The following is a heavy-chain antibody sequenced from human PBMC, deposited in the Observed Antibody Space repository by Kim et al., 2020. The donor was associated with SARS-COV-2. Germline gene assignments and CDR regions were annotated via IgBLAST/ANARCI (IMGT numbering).Heavy chain of an antibody. CDR1: RFTFNNYA. CDR3: AKRAAYSSSSPYDY. CDR2: ISGRGSRT. J-gene: IGHJ4*02. Sequence: GGSLRLSCVASRFTFNNYAMSWVRQTPGKGLEWVSTISGRGSRTYYADSVKGRFTISRDNAKNTLYLQLSSLRAEDTAVYFCAKRAAYSSSSPYDYWGQG. D-gene: IGHD6-6*01. V-gene: IGHV3-23*01.